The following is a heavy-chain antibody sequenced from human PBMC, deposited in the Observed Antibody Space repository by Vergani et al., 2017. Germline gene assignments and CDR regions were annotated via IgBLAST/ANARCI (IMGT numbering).Heavy chain of an antibody. J-gene: IGHJ4*02. V-gene: IGHV3-11*01. CDR1: GFTFIDYY. CDR2: ISSSGSTI. D-gene: IGHD4-17*01. Sequence: QVPRVASVGGLVKPGVSLILSFSSSGFTFIDYYLSCIRQAPGKGLEWVSYISSSGSTIYYADSVKGRFTISRDNAKNSLYLQMNSLRAEDTAVYYCARERERSTVTTTIDYWGQGTLVTVSS. CDR3: ARERERSTVTTTIDY.